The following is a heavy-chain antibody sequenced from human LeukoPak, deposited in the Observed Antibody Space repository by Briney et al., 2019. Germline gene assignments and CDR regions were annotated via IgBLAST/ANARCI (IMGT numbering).Heavy chain of an antibody. Sequence: GGSLRLSCAASGFTFSNAWMSWVRQAPGKGLEWVGRIKSKTDGGTTDYAAPVKGRFTISRDDSKNTLYLQMNSLRAEDTAVYYCARGQLGSDYWGQGTLVTVSS. CDR2: IKSKTDGGTT. D-gene: IGHD7-27*01. J-gene: IGHJ4*02. V-gene: IGHV3-15*01. CDR3: ARGQLGSDY. CDR1: GFTFSNAW.